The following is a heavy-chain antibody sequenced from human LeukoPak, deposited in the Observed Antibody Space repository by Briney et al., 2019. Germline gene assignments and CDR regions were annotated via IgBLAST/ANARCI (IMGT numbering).Heavy chain of an antibody. CDR3: ARGGSYDFWSGYFTGYYMDV. CDR1: GFTFSDYY. D-gene: IGHD3-3*01. J-gene: IGHJ6*03. V-gene: IGHV3-11*04. CDR2: ISSSGSTI. Sequence: PGGSLRLSCAASGFTFSDYYMSWIRQAPGKGLEWVSYISSSGSTIYYADSVKGRFTISRDNAKNTLYLQMNSLRAEDTAVYYCARGGSYDFWSGYFTGYYMDVWGKGTTVTVSS.